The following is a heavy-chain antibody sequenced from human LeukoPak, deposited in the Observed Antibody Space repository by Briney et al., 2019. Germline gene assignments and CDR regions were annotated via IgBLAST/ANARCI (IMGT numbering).Heavy chain of an antibody. J-gene: IGHJ4*02. Sequence: PSETLSLTCTVSGGSISSYYWSWVRQPLGKGLEWIAYIYYSGSTHYNPSLKSRVIISVDTSKNQFSLKLYSVTAADTAVYYCARWVYGDYGDYWGQGTLVTVSS. CDR3: ARWVYGDYGDY. V-gene: IGHV4-59*08. D-gene: IGHD4-17*01. CDR1: GGSISSYY. CDR2: IYYSGST.